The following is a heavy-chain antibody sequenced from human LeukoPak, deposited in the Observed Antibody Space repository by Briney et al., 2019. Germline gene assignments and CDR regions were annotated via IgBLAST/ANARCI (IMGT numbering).Heavy chain of an antibody. CDR1: VITFTNFG. D-gene: IGHD2-2*01. J-gene: IGHJ4*02. Sequence: GGSLRLSYAVSVITFTNFGMSWVRQAPGKGLEWVSAISGSGDSTFYNDSVKGRFTISRENSRNSLYLQMYSLRAEDAAVYYCAKHSTIWYGTFDSWGQGTLVTVSS. V-gene: IGHV3-23*01. CDR2: ISGSGDST. CDR3: AKHSTIWYGTFDS.